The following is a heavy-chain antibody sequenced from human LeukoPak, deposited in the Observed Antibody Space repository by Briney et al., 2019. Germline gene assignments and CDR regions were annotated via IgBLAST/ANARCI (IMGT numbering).Heavy chain of an antibody. J-gene: IGHJ6*02. CDR2: IVVVSGNT. V-gene: IGHV1-58*02. D-gene: IGHD3-10*01. CDR1: GFTFTISA. CDR3: AAGTMGRYYYYGMDV. Sequence: SVKVSCKASGFTFTISAMQWVRQARGQRLEGIGWIVVVSGNTNYAQKFQERVTITRDMSTSTAYMELSSLRSEDKAVYYCAAGTMGRYYYYGMDVWGQGTTVTVSS.